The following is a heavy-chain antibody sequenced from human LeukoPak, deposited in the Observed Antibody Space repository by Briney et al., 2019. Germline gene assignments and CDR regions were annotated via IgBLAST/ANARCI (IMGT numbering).Heavy chain of an antibody. D-gene: IGHD3-22*01. CDR2: INHSGST. V-gene: IGHV4-34*01. CDR1: GGSFSGYY. J-gene: IGHJ5*02. Sequence: SETLSLTCAVSGGSFSGYYWSWVRQPPGKGLEWIGEINHSGSTNYNPSLKSRVTISVDTSKNWFSLKLSSMTAADTAVYYCARVLDSSGYYYGFDPWGQGTLVTVSS. CDR3: ARVLDSSGYYYGFDP.